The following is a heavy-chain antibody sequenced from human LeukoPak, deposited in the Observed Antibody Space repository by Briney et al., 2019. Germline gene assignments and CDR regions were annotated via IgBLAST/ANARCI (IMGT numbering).Heavy chain of an antibody. D-gene: IGHD3-10*01. CDR3: AKVSVFLWFGELVPSYFDY. Sequence: GGSLRLSCAASGFTFSSYAMSWVRQAPGEGLEWVSAISGSGGSTYYADSVKGRFTISRDNSKNTLYLQMNSLRAEDTAVYYCAKVSVFLWFGELVPSYFDYWGQGTLVTVSS. CDR2: ISGSGGST. CDR1: GFTFSSYA. V-gene: IGHV3-23*01. J-gene: IGHJ4*02.